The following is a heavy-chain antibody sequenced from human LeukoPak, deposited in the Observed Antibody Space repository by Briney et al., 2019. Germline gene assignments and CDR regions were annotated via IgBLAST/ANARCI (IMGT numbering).Heavy chain of an antibody. D-gene: IGHD3-10*01. CDR2: ISGSGGST. V-gene: IGHV3-23*01. Sequence: GGTLRLSCVASGLTFRDYGMSWVRQAPGKGLEWVSGISGSGGSTYYADSVEGRFTISRRNSKNTLYLQMNSLSAEDTAVYYCARVSAYYMDVWGKGTTVTVSS. J-gene: IGHJ6*03. CDR1: GLTFRDYG. CDR3: ARVSAYYMDV.